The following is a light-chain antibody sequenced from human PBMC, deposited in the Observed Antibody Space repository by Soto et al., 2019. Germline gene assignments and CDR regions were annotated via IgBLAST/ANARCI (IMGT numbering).Light chain of an antibody. CDR1: QSLLHSNGYNY. V-gene: IGKV2-28*01. CDR2: LGS. Sequence: DIVMTQSPLSLPVTPGEPASISCRSSQSLLHSNGYNYLDWYLQKPGQSPQLLIYLGSNRASGVPDRFSGSGSGTDFTLKISRVEAEDVGVYYCMQALQVMYTVGQGTKLEIK. CDR3: MQALQVMYT. J-gene: IGKJ2*01.